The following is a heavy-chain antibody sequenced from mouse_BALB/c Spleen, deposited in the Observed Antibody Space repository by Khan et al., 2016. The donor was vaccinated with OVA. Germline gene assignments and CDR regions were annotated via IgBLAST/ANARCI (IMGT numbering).Heavy chain of an antibody. D-gene: IGHD3-2*02. J-gene: IGHJ2*01. CDR3: ARIQGGDFDY. CDR1: GYSITSDYA. V-gene: IGHV3-2*02. Sequence: EVKLEESGPGLVKPSQSLSLTCTVTGYSITSDYAWNWIRQFPGNKLGWMGYISYSGNTKYNPSLKSRISITRDTSTNQFFLQLNFVTIEDTATYYCARIQGGDFDYWGQGTTLTVSS. CDR2: ISYSGNT.